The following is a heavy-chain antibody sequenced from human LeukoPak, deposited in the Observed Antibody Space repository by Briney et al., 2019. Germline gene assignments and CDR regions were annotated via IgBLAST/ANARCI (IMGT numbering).Heavy chain of an antibody. J-gene: IGHJ4*02. CDR2: IYPGDSDT. V-gene: IGHV5-51*01. Sequence: GESLKISCKGPGYSFTSYWIGWVRQMPGKGLEWMGIIYPGDSDTRYSPSFQGQVTISADKSISTAYLQWSSLKASDTAMYYCARSRTDIVATISFDYWGQGTLVTVSS. CDR3: ARSRTDIVATISFDY. CDR1: GYSFTSYW. D-gene: IGHD5-12*01.